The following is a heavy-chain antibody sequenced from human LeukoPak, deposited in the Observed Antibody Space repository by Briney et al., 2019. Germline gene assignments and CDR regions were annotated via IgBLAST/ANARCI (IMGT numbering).Heavy chain of an antibody. CDR2: IYYSGST. Sequence: TSETLSLTCTVSGGSISSYYWSWIRQPPGKGLEGIGYIYYSGSTNYNPSLKSRVTISVDTSKNQFSLKLSSVTAADTAVYYCARLPYYYDSSGYYSDAFDIWGQGTMVTVSS. D-gene: IGHD3-22*01. CDR1: GGSISSYY. J-gene: IGHJ3*02. CDR3: ARLPYYYDSSGYYSDAFDI. V-gene: IGHV4-59*08.